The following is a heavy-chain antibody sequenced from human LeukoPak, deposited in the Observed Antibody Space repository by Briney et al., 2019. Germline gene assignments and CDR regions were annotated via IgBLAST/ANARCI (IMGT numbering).Heavy chain of an antibody. J-gene: IGHJ6*02. CDR1: GFTFSSYS. Sequence: GGSLRLSCAASGFTFSSYSMNWVRQAPGKGLEWVSYISSSSSTIYYADSVKGRFTISRDNAKNSLYLQMNSLRAEDTAVYYCARDYSSGWMTEGDYYYGMDVWGQGTTVTVSS. CDR2: ISSSSSTI. D-gene: IGHD6-19*01. V-gene: IGHV3-48*04. CDR3: ARDYSSGWMTEGDYYYGMDV.